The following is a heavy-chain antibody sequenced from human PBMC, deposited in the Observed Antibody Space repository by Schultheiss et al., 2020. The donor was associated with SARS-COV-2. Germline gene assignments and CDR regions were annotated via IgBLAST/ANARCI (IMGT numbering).Heavy chain of an antibody. V-gene: IGHV4-31*03. D-gene: IGHD4-11*01. Sequence: SETLSLTCTVSGGSISSGGYYWSWIRQHPGKGLEWIGYIYYSGSTYYNPSLKSRVTISVDTSKNQFSLKLSSVTAADTAVYYCARDSPIDYIAAFDIWGQGTMVTVSS. CDR1: GGSISSGGYY. CDR2: IYYSGST. CDR3: ARDSPIDYIAAFDI. J-gene: IGHJ3*02.